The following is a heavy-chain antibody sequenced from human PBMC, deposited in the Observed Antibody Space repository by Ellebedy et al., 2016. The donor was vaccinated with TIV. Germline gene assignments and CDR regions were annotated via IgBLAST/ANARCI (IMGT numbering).Heavy chain of an antibody. D-gene: IGHD1-14*01. Sequence: SVKVSXXASGGTFSSYAISWVRQAPGQGLEWMGGIIPIFGTANYAQKFQGRVTITADESTSTAYMELSSLRSEDTAVYYCASRNPNDAFDIWGQGTMVTVSS. CDR2: IIPIFGTA. CDR3: ASRNPNDAFDI. V-gene: IGHV1-69*13. J-gene: IGHJ3*02. CDR1: GGTFSSYA.